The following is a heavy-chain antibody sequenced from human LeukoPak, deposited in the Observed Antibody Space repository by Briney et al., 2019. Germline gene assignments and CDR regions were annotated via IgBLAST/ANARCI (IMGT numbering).Heavy chain of an antibody. V-gene: IGHV3-48*01. CDR3: ARTYGSGSLDY. CDR1: GFTFSNHN. Sequence: PGGSLRLFCAASGFTFSNHNINWVRQAPGKGLEWLSYISGRGEAIFYADSVQGRFTISRDNAKHSIYLQMNGLTAEDTAVYYCARTYGSGSLDYGGQGTLVTVSS. CDR2: ISGRGEAI. D-gene: IGHD2-15*01. J-gene: IGHJ4*02.